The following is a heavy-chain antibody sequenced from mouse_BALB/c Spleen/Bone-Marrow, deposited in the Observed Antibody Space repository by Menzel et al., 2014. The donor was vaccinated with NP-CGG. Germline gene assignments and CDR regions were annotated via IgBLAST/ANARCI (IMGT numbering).Heavy chain of an antibody. J-gene: IGHJ1*01. CDR2: IYPGNGDT. V-gene: IGHV1-5*01. D-gene: IGHD2-10*01. CDR3: TLAYFGQGDWFFDV. CDR1: DYTFTSYR. Sequence: EVQLQQSGTVLARPGASVKMSCKASDYTFTSYRMHWLKQRPGQGLEWIGAIYPGNGDTSYNQKFKGKAELTAVTSTSTAYMDLSSLTNEDSAVYYCTLAYFGQGDWFFDVWGAGTTVTVSS.